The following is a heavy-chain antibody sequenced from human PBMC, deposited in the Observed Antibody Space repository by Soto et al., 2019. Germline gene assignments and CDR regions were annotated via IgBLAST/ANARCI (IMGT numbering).Heavy chain of an antibody. CDR1: GFTFSDSW. D-gene: IGHD4-4*01. V-gene: IGHV3-7*01. CDR2: IKPDESEK. CDR3: VRGGSNYAS. J-gene: IGHJ5*02. Sequence: EVQLVESGGGLVQPGGSLRLSCTASGFTFSDSWMTWVRQAPGKGLEWVARIKPDESEKKYADSVKGRFSISRDNAKNSMYLQMASLRCEDTAVYYCVRGGSNYASWGQGTLVTVSS.